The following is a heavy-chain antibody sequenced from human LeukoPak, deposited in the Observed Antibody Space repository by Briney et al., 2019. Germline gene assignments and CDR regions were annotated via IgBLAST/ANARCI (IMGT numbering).Heavy chain of an antibody. D-gene: IGHD3-10*01. J-gene: IGHJ6*04. CDR3: ARLARLTLIRGVTGYHSLDV. CDR1: GGSLNSFY. V-gene: IGHV4-59*01. Sequence: SETLSLTCTVSGGSLNSFYWSWIRQPPGGGLEWIGYIYYSGSTNYNPALKSRVTISVDASKNGFSLWLSSVTAADTAVYYCARLARLTLIRGVTGYHSLDVWGKGTKVTVSS. CDR2: IYYSGST.